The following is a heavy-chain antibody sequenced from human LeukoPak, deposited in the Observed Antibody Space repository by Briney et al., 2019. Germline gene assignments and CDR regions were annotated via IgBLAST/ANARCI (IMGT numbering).Heavy chain of an antibody. CDR2: ISGGGTVT. J-gene: IGHJ4*02. CDR1: GFTFSNHA. Sequence: GGSLRLSCAASGFTFSNHAMNWVRQARGKGLEWVSIISGGGTVTYYADSVKGRFTISRDNSKNTLYLQMNSLRAEDTAVYYCAKTSVGGGRIIGSGYFDNWGRGTLVTVSS. V-gene: IGHV3-23*01. CDR3: AKTSVGGGRIIGSGYFDN. D-gene: IGHD2-15*01.